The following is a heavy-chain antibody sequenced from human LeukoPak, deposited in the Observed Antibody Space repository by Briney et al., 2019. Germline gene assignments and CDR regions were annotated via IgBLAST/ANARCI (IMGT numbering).Heavy chain of an antibody. CDR2: ISGSGGST. D-gene: IGHD3-22*01. CDR1: GFTFSSYA. V-gene: IGHV3-23*01. CDR3: AKWVRAMIEARLLFDY. J-gene: IGHJ4*02. Sequence: SGGSLRLSCAASGFTFSSYAMSWVRQAPGKGLEWVSAISGSGGSTYYADSVKGRFTISRDNSKNTLYLQMNSLRAEDTAVYYCAKWVRAMIEARLLFDYWGQGTLVTVSS.